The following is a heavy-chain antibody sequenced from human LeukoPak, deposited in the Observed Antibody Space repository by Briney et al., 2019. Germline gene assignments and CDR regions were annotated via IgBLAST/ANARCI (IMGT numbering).Heavy chain of an antibody. D-gene: IGHD2-2*01. J-gene: IGHJ6*03. Sequence: PSETLSLTCAVYGGSFSGYYWSWIRQPPGKGLEWIGEINHSGSTNYNPSLKSQVTISVDTSKNQFSLKLSSVTAADTAVYYCARDQVRYQLLFKVYYYYMDVWGKGTTVTVSS. CDR2: INHSGST. CDR1: GGSFSGYY. V-gene: IGHV4-34*01. CDR3: ARDQVRYQLLFKVYYYYMDV.